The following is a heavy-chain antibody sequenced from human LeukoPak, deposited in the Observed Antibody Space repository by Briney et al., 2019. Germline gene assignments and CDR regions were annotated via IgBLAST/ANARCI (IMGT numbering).Heavy chain of an antibody. CDR2: IKQDGSEK. CDR3: ARHNYYHFDY. CDR1: GLSFGNYW. V-gene: IGHV3-7*01. Sequence: GGSLRLSCVASGLSFGNYWMDWVRQAPGKGLEWVGNIKQDGSEKYYVDSVKGRVTISRDNAKNSLYLQMNTLRAEDTAVYFCARHNYYHFDYWGQGTLVTASS. D-gene: IGHD1-1*01. J-gene: IGHJ4*02.